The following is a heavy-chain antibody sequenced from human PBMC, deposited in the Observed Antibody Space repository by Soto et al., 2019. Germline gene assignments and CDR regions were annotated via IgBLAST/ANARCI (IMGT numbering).Heavy chain of an antibody. CDR1: GGSISSSSYY. V-gene: IGHV4-39*01. Sequence: PSETLSLTCTVSGGSISSSSYYWGWIRQPPGKGLEWIGSIYYSGSTYFNPSLKSRVTISVDTSKSQFSLKLSSVTAADTAVYFCTRRSRWYYYGTASYYNLWFDSWGQGTLVTVSS. CDR3: TRRSRWYYYGTASYYNLWFDS. CDR2: IYYSGST. J-gene: IGHJ5*01. D-gene: IGHD3-10*01.